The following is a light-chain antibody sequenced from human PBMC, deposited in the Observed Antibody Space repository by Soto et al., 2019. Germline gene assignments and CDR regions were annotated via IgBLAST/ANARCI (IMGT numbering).Light chain of an antibody. Sequence: QSALTQPASVSGSPGQSIAISCNGTSSDIGTYDYVSWYQQHPGKAPKLMLFDVNHRPSGVSDRFFGSKSGNTASLTISGLQAEDEADYYCRSYTTSSSVIFGGGTKLTVL. CDR1: SSDIGTYDY. CDR3: RSYTTSSSVI. CDR2: DVN. V-gene: IGLV2-14*03. J-gene: IGLJ2*01.